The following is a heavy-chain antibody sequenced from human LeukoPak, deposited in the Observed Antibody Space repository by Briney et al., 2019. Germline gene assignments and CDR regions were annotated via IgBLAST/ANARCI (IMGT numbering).Heavy chain of an antibody. CDR1: GGTFSSYA. CDR2: IIPIFGTA. Sequence: SVKVSCKASGGTFSSYATSWVRQAPGQGLEWMGGIIPIFGTANYAQKFQGRVTITTDESTSTAYMELSSLRSEDTAVYYCAREVGYYGSGSYSTDFDPWGQGTLVTVSS. J-gene: IGHJ5*02. V-gene: IGHV1-69*05. CDR3: AREVGYYGSGSYSTDFDP. D-gene: IGHD3-10*01.